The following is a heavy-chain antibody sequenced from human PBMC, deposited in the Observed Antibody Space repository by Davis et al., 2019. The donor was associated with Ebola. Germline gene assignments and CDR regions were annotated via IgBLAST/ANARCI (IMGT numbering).Heavy chain of an antibody. Sequence: MPSETLSLTCTVSGGSISSYYWSWIRQPPGKGLEWIGYIYYSWSTNYNPSLKSRVTISVDTSKNQFSLKLSSVTAADTAVYYCARAIGGRGGWFDPWGQGTLVTVSS. CDR2: IYYSWST. CDR1: GGSISSYY. CDR3: ARAIGGRGGWFDP. J-gene: IGHJ5*02. V-gene: IGHV4-59*12. D-gene: IGHD3-16*01.